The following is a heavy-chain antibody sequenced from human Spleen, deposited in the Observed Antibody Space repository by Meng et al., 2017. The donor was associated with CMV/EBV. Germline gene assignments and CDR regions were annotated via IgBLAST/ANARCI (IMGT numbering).Heavy chain of an antibody. J-gene: IGHJ4*02. CDR2: ISYDGSNK. Sequence: GESLKISSAASGFTFSSYAMHWVRKAPGKGLEWVAMISYDGSNKYYADSVKGRFTISRDNSKNTLYLQMNSLRPVDTAVYYCAKDSSSWYSPASDWGQGTLVTVSS. CDR1: GFTFSSYA. V-gene: IGHV3-30*04. D-gene: IGHD6-13*01. CDR3: AKDSSSWYSPASD.